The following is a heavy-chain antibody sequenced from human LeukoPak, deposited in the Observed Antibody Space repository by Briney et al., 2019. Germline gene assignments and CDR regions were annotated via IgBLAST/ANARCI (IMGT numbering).Heavy chain of an antibody. Sequence: PGGSLRLSCAASGFTFSSYAMHWVRQAPGKGLEWVEVIPYDGGNKYYADSVKGRFTISRDNSKNTLYLQMNSLRAEGTAVYYCARGGWELLLYAFDIWGQGTMVTVSS. V-gene: IGHV3-30*04. CDR1: GFTFSSYA. D-gene: IGHD1-26*01. CDR2: IPYDGGNK. J-gene: IGHJ3*02. CDR3: ARGGWELLLYAFDI.